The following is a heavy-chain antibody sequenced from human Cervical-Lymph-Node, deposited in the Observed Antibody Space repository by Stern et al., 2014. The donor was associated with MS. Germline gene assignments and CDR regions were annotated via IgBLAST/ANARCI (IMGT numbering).Heavy chain of an antibody. D-gene: IGHD3-10*01. V-gene: IGHV3-11*01. J-gene: IGHJ4*02. Sequence: VQLVESGGGLVKPGGSLRLSCAASGFILNDYYMTWIRQAPGKGLEWISYISNVDTKYYADSVRGRFTVSRDKAKNSIYLQMSSLSAEDTAVYYCARVSRPGGRGRVFDYWGQGTLVTVSS. CDR3: ARVSRPGGRGRVFDY. CDR2: ISNVDTK. CDR1: GFILNDYY.